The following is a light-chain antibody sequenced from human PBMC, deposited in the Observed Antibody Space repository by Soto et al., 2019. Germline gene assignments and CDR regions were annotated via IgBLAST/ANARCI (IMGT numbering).Light chain of an antibody. CDR3: QSYDISLSASVV. Sequence: QAVVTQPPSVSGAPGQRVTISCTGSSSNIGAGYDVQWYQQLPGAAPRLLIFGNTNRPSGVPDRFSGSRSGTSASLAISGLQAEDEADYYCQSYDISLSASVVFGGGTKLT. J-gene: IGLJ2*01. CDR2: GNT. V-gene: IGLV1-40*01. CDR1: SSNIGAGYD.